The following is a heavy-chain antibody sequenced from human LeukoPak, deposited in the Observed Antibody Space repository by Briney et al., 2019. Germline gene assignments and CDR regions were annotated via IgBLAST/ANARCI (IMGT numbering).Heavy chain of an antibody. CDR1: GFSFSSYG. D-gene: IGHD6-13*01. Sequence: GGSLRLSCAASGFSFSSYGMNWVRQAPGKGPEWLSYITNSGYNVYYADSVKGRFTISRDNVKNTLYLLISSLRAEGTAVYFCARDPGSSSFDYWGLGTPVTVSS. J-gene: IGHJ4*02. CDR2: ITNSGYNV. V-gene: IGHV3-48*04. CDR3: ARDPGSSSFDY.